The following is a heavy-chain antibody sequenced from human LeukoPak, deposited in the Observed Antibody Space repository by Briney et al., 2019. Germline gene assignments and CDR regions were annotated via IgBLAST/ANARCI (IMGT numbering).Heavy chain of an antibody. CDR2: IHANTGKT. Sequence: ASVKVSCKASGYTFVTYSMNWVRQAPGQGLEWMGWIHANTGKTTYVQGFTGRFVFSVDISVSTAYLQISSLKAEDTAVYYCARPGIAAVSAFDIWGQGTMVTVSS. J-gene: IGHJ3*02. CDR1: GYTFVTYS. CDR3: ARPGIAAVSAFDI. D-gene: IGHD6-13*01. V-gene: IGHV7-4-1*02.